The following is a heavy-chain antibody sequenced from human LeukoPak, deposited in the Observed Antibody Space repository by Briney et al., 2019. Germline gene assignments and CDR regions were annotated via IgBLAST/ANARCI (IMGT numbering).Heavy chain of an antibody. CDR3: AKDGGSYYESPHFYYGMDV. Sequence: GGSLRLSGAASGFTCSSYAMSWVRQAPGKGLEWVSAISGSGGSTYYADSVKGRFTISKDNFKNTLYLQMNSLRAEDTAVYYCAKDGGSYYESPHFYYGMDVWGQGTTVTVS. D-gene: IGHD1-26*01. CDR1: GFTCSSYA. J-gene: IGHJ6*02. CDR2: ISGSGGST. V-gene: IGHV3-23*01.